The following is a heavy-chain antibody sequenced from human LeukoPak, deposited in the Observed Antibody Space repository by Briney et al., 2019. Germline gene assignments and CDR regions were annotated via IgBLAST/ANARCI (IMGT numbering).Heavy chain of an antibody. CDR1: DGSISSSSYY. CDR3: ASLGGSVTDFHY. D-gene: IGHD3-10*01. V-gene: IGHV4-61*05. Sequence: SETLSLTCTVSDGSISSSSYYWGWIRQPPGKGLEWIGYIFYSGTTTYNSSLKSRVAVSIDTSKNQFSLKLTSVTPADTAVYFCASLGGSVTDFHYWGQGTLVTVSS. CDR2: IFYSGTT. J-gene: IGHJ4*02.